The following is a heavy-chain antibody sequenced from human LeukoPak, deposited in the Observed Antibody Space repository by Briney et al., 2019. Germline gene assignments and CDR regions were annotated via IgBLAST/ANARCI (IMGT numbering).Heavy chain of an antibody. CDR2: ISSSSSYI. CDR1: GFTFSSYT. CDR3: ARDPYSGGYGSYYYYYMDV. Sequence: PGGSLRLSCAASGFTFSSYTMNWVRRAPGKGLEWVSSISSSSSYIYYADSVKGRFTISRDNAKNSVYLEMNSLRAEDTAVYYCARDPYSGGYGSYYYYYMDVWGKGTTVTISS. J-gene: IGHJ6*03. V-gene: IGHV3-21*01. D-gene: IGHD1-26*01.